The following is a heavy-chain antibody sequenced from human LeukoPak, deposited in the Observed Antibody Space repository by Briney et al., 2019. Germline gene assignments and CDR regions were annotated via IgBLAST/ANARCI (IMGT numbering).Heavy chain of an antibody. Sequence: ASVKASCKTSGYTFTDYYIHWVRQAPGQGLEWMGWIDPNSGGTRYAQKFQGRVTMTRDTSISTANMELSRLTSDDTAVYYCAPDHSSILWGQGTLVTVSS. CDR2: IDPNSGGT. CDR3: APDHSSIL. CDR1: GYTFTDYY. J-gene: IGHJ4*02. V-gene: IGHV1-2*02. D-gene: IGHD1-14*01.